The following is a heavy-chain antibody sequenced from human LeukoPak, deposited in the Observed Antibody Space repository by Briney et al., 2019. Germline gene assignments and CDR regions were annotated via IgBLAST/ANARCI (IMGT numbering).Heavy chain of an antibody. CDR3: AREASDRLRPIDY. CDR1: GFNVSSYF. CDR2: IKQDGSEK. J-gene: IGHJ4*02. Sequence: GGSLRLSCAASGFNVSSYFMSWVRQAPGKGLEWVANIKQDGSEKYHVDSVKGRFTISRDNAKNSLFLQMSSLRVEDTAVYYCAREASDRLRPIDYWGQGTLVTVSS. V-gene: IGHV3-7*04. D-gene: IGHD4-17*01.